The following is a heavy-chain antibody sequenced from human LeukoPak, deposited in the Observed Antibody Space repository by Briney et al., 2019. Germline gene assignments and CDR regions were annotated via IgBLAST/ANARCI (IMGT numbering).Heavy chain of an antibody. D-gene: IGHD2-21*02. Sequence: SETLSLTCTVSGGSISSYYWSWIRQPAGKGLEWIGRIYASGNTNYNPSLKSRVTMSVDTSKNLFALKLSSVTAADTAVYYCARQGVATAIDYWGQGALVTVSS. CDR3: ARQGVATAIDY. CDR1: GGSISSYY. V-gene: IGHV4-4*07. CDR2: IYASGNT. J-gene: IGHJ4*02.